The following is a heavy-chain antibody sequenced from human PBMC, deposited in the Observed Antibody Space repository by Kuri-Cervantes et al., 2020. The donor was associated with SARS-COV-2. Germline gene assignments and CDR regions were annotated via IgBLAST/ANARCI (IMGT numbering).Heavy chain of an antibody. CDR2: ISSSSSYI. J-gene: IGHJ4*02. Sequence: GESLKISCAASGFTFSSYSMNWVRQAPGKGLEWVSSISSSSSYIYYADSVKGRFTISRDNSKNALYLQMNSLRAEDTAVYYCAKWDYGDYFDYWGQGTLVTVSS. CDR3: AKWDYGDYFDY. V-gene: IGHV3-21*04. D-gene: IGHD4-17*01. CDR1: GFTFSSYS.